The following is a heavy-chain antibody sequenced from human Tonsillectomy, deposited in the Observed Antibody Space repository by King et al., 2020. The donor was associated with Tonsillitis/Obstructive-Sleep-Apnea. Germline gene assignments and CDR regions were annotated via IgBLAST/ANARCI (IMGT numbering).Heavy chain of an antibody. CDR3: ARHHYDFWSGYGNYYSYYGMYV. CDR2: IYYSGST. Sequence: VQLQESGPGLVKPSETLSLTCTVSGGSISSYYWSWIRQPPGKGLEWIGYIYYSGSTNYNPSLKSRVTISVDTSKNQFSLKLSGVTAADTAVYYCARHHYDFWSGYGNYYSYYGMYVWGQGTTVTVSS. D-gene: IGHD3-3*01. V-gene: IGHV4-59*08. J-gene: IGHJ6*02. CDR1: GGSISSYY.